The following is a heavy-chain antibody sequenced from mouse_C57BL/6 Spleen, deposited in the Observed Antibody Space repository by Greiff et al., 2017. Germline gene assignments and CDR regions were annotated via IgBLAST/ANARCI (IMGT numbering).Heavy chain of an antibody. CDR3: ARNWEGGY. J-gene: IGHJ2*01. D-gene: IGHD4-1*01. CDR2: IYPGSGNT. V-gene: IGHV1-76*01. CDR1: GYTFTDYY. Sequence: VQLQQSGAELVRPGASVKLSCKASGYTFTDYYINWVKQRPGQGLEWIARIYPGSGNTYYNEKFKGKATLTAEKSSSTAYMQLSSLTSEDSAVYFCARNWEGGYWGQGTTLTVSS.